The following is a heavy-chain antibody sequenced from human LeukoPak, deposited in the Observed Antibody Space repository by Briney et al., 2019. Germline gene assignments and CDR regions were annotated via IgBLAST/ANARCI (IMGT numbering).Heavy chain of an antibody. CDR3: ARDVEDIVVVPAAIPSWFDP. D-gene: IGHD2-2*02. V-gene: IGHV1-18*01. J-gene: IGHJ5*02. Sequence: VKVSCKASGYTFTSYGISWVRQAAGQGLEWMGWISAYNGNTNYAQKLQGRVTMTTDTSTSTAYMELRSLRSDDTAVYYCARDVEDIVVVPAAIPSWFDPWGQGTLVTVSS. CDR2: ISAYNGNT. CDR1: GYTFTSYG.